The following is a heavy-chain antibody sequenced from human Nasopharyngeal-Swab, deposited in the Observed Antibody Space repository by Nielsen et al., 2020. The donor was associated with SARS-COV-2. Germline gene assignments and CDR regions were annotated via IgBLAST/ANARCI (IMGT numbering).Heavy chain of an antibody. V-gene: IGHV3-48*03. D-gene: IGHD2-2*01. CDR2: ISSSGSTR. CDR3: ARDYCSSTSCYDY. J-gene: IGHJ4*02. CDR1: GFTFDDYA. Sequence: GGSLRLSCAASGFTFDDYAMHWVRQAPGKGLEWVSYISSSGSTRYYADSVKGRFTISRDNAKNSLYLQMNSLRAEDTAVYYCARDYCSSTSCYDYWGQGTLVTVSS.